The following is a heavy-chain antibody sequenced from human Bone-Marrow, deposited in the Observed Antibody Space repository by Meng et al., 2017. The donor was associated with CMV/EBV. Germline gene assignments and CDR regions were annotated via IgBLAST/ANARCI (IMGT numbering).Heavy chain of an antibody. J-gene: IGHJ4*02. CDR1: AFPFTDYY. CDR2: ISGGGNTI. CDR3: ARGRRHSDY. V-gene: IGHV3-11*04. Sequence: GEYLKISCAASAFPFTDYYMTWIRQAPGKGLEWISYISGGGNTIYYADSVKGRFTISRDNAKNSLYLQMNSLRAEDTAVYYCARGRRHSDYWGQGTLVTVSS. D-gene: IGHD2-15*01.